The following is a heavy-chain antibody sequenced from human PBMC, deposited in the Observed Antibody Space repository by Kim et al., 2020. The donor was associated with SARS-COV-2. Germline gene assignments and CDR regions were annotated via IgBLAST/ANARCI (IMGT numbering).Heavy chain of an antibody. J-gene: IGHJ6*02. D-gene: IGHD2-21*01. V-gene: IGHV4-39*01. CDR2: T. CDR3: IHYYYYYGMDV. Sequence: TYYNPSLTSRVTISVDTSKNQFSLKLSSVTAADTAVYYGIHYYYYYGMDVWGQGTTVTVSS.